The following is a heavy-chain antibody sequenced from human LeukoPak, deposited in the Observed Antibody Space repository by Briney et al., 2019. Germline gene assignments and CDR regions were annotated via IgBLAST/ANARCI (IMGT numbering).Heavy chain of an antibody. CDR3: ARYDSRGSASTRFDY. CDR1: GYSLGKNYY. J-gene: IGHJ4*02. CDR2: IYGTGST. Sequence: SETLSLTCAVSGYSLGKNYYWGWIRQPPGKGLEWIGRIYGTGSTSYNPSLMNRVTMSVNTSKNHFSLKLTSVTAADTAVYYCARYDSRGSASTRFDYWGQGILVTISS. D-gene: IGHD3-16*01. V-gene: IGHV4-38-2*01.